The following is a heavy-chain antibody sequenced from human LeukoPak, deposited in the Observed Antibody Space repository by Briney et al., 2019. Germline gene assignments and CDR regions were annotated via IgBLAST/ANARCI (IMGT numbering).Heavy chain of an antibody. J-gene: IGHJ5*02. CDR2: INPNSGGT. V-gene: IGHV1-2*02. D-gene: IGHD3-10*01. Sequence: ASVKVSCKASGYTFTCYYMHWVRQAPGQGLEWMGWINPNSGGTNYAQKFQGRVTMTRDTSISTAYMELSRLRSDDTAVYYCARDQRDGSGSYSIAWFDPWGQGTLVTVSS. CDR1: GYTFTCYY. CDR3: ARDQRDGSGSYSIAWFDP.